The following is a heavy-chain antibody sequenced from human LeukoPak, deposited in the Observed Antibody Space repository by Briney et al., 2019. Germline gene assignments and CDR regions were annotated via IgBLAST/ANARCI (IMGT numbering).Heavy chain of an antibody. CDR1: GGSFSGYY. D-gene: IGHD4-17*01. V-gene: IGHV4-34*01. J-gene: IGHJ4*02. CDR3: ARQGVTTHPVFFDY. CDR2: INHSGST. Sequence: SETLSLTCAVYGGSFSGYYWSWIRQPPGKGLEWIGEINHSGSTNYNPSLKSRVTISVDTSKNQFSLKLSSVTAADTAVYYCARQGVTTHPVFFDYWGQGTLVTVSS.